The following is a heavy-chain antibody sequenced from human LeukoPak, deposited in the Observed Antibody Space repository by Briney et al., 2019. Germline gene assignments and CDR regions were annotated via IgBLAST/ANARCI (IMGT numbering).Heavy chain of an antibody. CDR1: GFSFSSHW. CDR3: AKPYRVIRNAFDI. V-gene: IGHV3-7*03. J-gene: IGHJ3*02. Sequence: PGGSLRLSCAASGFSFSSHWMSWVRQAPGKGLEWVANINQDGSEKNNVDSVKGRFTISRDNAKNTLYLQMNSLRVEDTAVYYCAKPYRVIRNAFDIWGQGTQVTVSS. D-gene: IGHD3-22*01. CDR2: INQDGSEK.